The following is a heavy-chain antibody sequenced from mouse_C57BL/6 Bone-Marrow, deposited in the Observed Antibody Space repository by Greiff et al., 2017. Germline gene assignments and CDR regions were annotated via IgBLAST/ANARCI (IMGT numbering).Heavy chain of an antibody. V-gene: IGHV1-64*01. J-gene: IGHJ1*03. D-gene: IGHD2-3*01. CDR3: AREELYDGYSHLYFDV. Sequence: VKLQQPGAELVKPGASVKLSCKASGYTFTSYWMHWVKQRPGQGLEWIGMIHPNSGSTNYNEKFKSKATLTVDKSSSTAYMQLSSLTSEDSAVYYCAREELYDGYSHLYFDVWGTGTTVTVSS. CDR1: GYTFTSYW. CDR2: IHPNSGST.